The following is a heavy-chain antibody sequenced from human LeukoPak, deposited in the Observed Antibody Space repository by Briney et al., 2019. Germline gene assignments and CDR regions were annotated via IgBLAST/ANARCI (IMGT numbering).Heavy chain of an antibody. Sequence: ASETLSLTCTVSGGSISSSSYYWGWIRQPPGKGLEWIGSIYYSGSTYYNPSLKSRVTISVDTSKNQFSLKLSSVTAADTAVYYCARIRFLEWLSLWGQGTLVTVSS. D-gene: IGHD3-3*01. J-gene: IGHJ4*02. V-gene: IGHV4-39*01. CDR1: GGSISSSSYY. CDR2: IYYSGST. CDR3: ARIRFLEWLSL.